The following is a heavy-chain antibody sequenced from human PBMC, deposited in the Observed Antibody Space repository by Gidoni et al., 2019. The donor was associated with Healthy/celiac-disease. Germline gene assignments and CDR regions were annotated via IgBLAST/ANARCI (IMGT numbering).Heavy chain of an antibody. Sequence: EVQLVESGGGLVQPGRSLRLSCASSGFTFDDYAMHWVRQAPGKGLEWVSGMSWNSGSIGYADSVKGRFTISRDNAKNSLYLQMNSLRAEDTALYYCAKDRGYLYYYGMDVWGQGTTVTVSS. D-gene: IGHD5-12*01. J-gene: IGHJ6*02. CDR3: AKDRGYLYYYGMDV. CDR1: GFTFDDYA. V-gene: IGHV3-9*01. CDR2: MSWNSGSI.